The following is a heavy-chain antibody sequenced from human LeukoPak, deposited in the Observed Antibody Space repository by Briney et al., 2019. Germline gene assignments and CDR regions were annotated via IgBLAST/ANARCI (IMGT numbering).Heavy chain of an antibody. J-gene: IGHJ3*02. V-gene: IGHV3-30*02. Sequence: TGGSLRLSCAASGFTFSSYGMHWVRQAPGKGLEWVAFIRYDGSNKYYADSVKGRFTISRDNSKNTLYLQMNSLRAEDTAVYYCAGGSGSPTGSAFDIWGQGTMVTVSS. CDR3: AGGSGSPTGSAFDI. CDR2: IRYDGSNK. CDR1: GFTFSSYG. D-gene: IGHD1-26*01.